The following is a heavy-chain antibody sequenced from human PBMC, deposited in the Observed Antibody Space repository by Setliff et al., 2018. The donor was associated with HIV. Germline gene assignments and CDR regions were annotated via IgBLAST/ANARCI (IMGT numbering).Heavy chain of an antibody. CDR2: IVVGSGNT. J-gene: IGHJ3*02. V-gene: IGHV1-58*01. Sequence: SVKVSCKASGFTFTNSAVQWVRQARGQRLEWIGWIVVGSGNTNYAQKFQGRVTITRDMSTSRAYMELSGLRTEDTAVYYCAADPQTGTTSYDAFDIWGQGTVVTVSS. CDR1: GFTFTNSA. D-gene: IGHD1-7*01. CDR3: AADPQTGTTSYDAFDI.